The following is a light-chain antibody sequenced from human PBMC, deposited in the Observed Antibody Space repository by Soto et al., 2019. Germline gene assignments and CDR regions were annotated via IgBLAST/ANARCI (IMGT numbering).Light chain of an antibody. CDR3: QQRHMCPIT. Sequence: EVVLTQSPVTLSLSPGERATLSCRASQSFRGLLAWYQQKPGQAPRLLNYDAYNRATGIPPRFSGSGSGTDFTRTISSLEPEDSAVYYCQQRHMCPITFGQGTRLEIK. V-gene: IGKV3-11*01. J-gene: IGKJ5*01. CDR2: DAY. CDR1: QSFRGL.